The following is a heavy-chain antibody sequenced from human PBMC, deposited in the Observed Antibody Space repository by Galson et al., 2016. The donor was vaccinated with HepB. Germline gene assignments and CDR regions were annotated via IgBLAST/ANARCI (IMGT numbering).Heavy chain of an antibody. J-gene: IGHJ4*02. D-gene: IGHD3-22*01. V-gene: IGHV3-9*01. CDR1: GFTFDDYA. CDR3: AKTYIRTRSSGYYAH. CDR2: ISWNSGSI. Sequence: SLRLSCAASGFTFDDYAMHWVRQAPGKGLEWVSGISWNSGSIGYADSVKGRFTISRDNTKNSLYLQMNSLRAEDTALYYCAKTYIRTRSSGYYAHWGQGTLVTVSP.